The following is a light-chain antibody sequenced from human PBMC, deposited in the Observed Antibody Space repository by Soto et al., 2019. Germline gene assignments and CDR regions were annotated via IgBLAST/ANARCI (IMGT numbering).Light chain of an antibody. Sequence: EVLLTQSPATLSLSPGESATLSCRASQNVGHNLAWYQQTPGQAPRLLIYAASDRATGIPARFRGSGSDTDFTLTITSVEPEDFAVYYCQQRSRCPRDTFGQGTKLEIK. J-gene: IGKJ2*01. CDR2: AAS. CDR3: QQRSRCPRDT. V-gene: IGKV3-11*01. CDR1: QNVGHN.